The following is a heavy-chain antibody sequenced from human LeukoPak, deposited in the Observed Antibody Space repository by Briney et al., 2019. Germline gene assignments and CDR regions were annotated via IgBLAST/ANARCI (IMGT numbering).Heavy chain of an antibody. CDR3: ARGGNYGEDSDMDV. J-gene: IGHJ6*03. CDR1: GFTFTTYW. Sequence: PGESLRLSCAASGFTFTTYWMSWVRQAPGKGLEWVANIKQDGTEKYYVDSVKGRFTISRDNAKNSLYLQMNSLRAEDTAVYYCARGGNYGEDSDMDVWGKGTTVTVSS. V-gene: IGHV3-7*01. D-gene: IGHD4-17*01. CDR2: IKQDGTEK.